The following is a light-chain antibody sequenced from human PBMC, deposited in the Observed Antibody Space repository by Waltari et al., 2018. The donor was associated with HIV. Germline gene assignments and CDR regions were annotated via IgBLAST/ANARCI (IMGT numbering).Light chain of an antibody. CDR3: FSYAGNNYLL. J-gene: IGLJ2*01. V-gene: IGLV2-8*01. Sequence: SALTQPPSASGSPGRSVPISCAGTSSTIGLYNFVPWYQPPPGKAPKLMISEAIRRPSGVPDRFSGSKSGNTASLTVSGLQAEDEAAYYCFSYAGNNYLLFGGGTKLTVL. CDR2: EAI. CDR1: SSTIGLYNF.